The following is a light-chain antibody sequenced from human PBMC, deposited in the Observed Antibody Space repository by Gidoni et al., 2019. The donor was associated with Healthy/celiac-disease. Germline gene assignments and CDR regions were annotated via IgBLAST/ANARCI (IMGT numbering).Light chain of an antibody. Sequence: ARTQPAPVSGSPGRLITISCTGTSSDVGGYNYVSWYQQHPGKAPKLMIYEVSNRPSGVSNRFSGSKSGNTASLTISGLQAKDEADYYCSSYTSSSTLVVFGGGTKLTVL. CDR3: SSYTSSSTLVV. V-gene: IGLV2-14*01. CDR1: SSDVGGYNY. J-gene: IGLJ2*01. CDR2: EVS.